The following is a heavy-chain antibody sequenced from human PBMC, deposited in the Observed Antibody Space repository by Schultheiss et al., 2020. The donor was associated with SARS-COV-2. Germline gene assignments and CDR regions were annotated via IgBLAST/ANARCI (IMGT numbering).Heavy chain of an antibody. Sequence: SETLSLTCAVFGESFSGFSWTWIRQSPGKGLEWIGQVSHSGGTHYSPSLKRRVTISVDTSKSQFSLKLSSVTAADTAVYYCARVPYGDPYWYFDLWGRGTLVTVSS. J-gene: IGHJ2*01. CDR2: VSHSGGT. D-gene: IGHD4-17*01. CDR3: ARVPYGDPYWYFDL. CDR1: GESFSGFS. V-gene: IGHV4-34*01.